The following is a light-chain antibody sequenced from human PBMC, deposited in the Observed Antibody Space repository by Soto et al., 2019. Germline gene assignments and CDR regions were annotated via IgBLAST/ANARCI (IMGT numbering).Light chain of an antibody. V-gene: IGKV3-20*01. J-gene: IGKJ4*01. Sequence: IVLTQSPCTLSVSPGERATLSCRASQSVSSSYLSWYQQKPGQAPRLLIDGSSIRATGIPDWFSGSGSGTDFTITISRLEPEYFAVYCCQQYGSSPLTFGGGTKVEIK. CDR1: QSVSSSY. CDR3: QQYGSSPLT. CDR2: GSS.